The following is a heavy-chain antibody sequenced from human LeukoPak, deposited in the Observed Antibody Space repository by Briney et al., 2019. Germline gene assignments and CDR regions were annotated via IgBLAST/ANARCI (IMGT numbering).Heavy chain of an antibody. CDR2: ISSSGSTI. Sequence: RGSLRLSCAASGFTFSDYFMSWIRQAPGKGLEWVSYISSSGSTIFYADSVKGRFTISRDNAQNSLYLQMNSLRAEDTAVYYCAELGITMIGGVWGKGTTVTISS. CDR1: GFTFSDYF. D-gene: IGHD3-10*02. CDR3: AELGITMIGGV. J-gene: IGHJ6*04. V-gene: IGHV3-11*04.